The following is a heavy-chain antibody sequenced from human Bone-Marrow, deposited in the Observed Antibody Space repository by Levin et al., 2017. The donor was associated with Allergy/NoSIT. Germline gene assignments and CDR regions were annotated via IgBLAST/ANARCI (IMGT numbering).Heavy chain of an antibody. CDR3: MTTSTMITFGGVIARRNFDY. CDR2: IKSKPDGGTT. CDR1: GFTFRDAW. D-gene: IGHD3-16*02. Sequence: LSLPCAASGFTFRDAWMSWVRQAPGKGLEWVGRIKSKPDGGTTDYAAPVKGRFTISRDDSKNTLYLQMNSLETEDTAVYYCMTTSTMITFGGVIARRNFDYWGQGTLVTVSS. V-gene: IGHV3-15*01. J-gene: IGHJ4*02.